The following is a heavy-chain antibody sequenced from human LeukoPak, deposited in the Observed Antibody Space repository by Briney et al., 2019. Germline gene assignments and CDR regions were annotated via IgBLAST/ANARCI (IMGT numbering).Heavy chain of an antibody. CDR3: ARDRYCSGGSCYSYYYGMDV. V-gene: IGHV1-69*04. CDR1: GGTFSSYA. CDR2: IIPILGIA. Sequence: SAKVSCKASGGTFSSYAISWVRQAPGQGLEWMGRIIPILGIANYAQKFQGRVTITADKSTSTAYMELSSLRSEDTAVYYCARDRYCSGGSCYSYYYGMDVWGQGTTVTVSS. J-gene: IGHJ6*02. D-gene: IGHD2-15*01.